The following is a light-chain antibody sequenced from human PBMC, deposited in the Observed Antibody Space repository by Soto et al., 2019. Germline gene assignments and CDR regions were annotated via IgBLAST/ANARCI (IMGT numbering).Light chain of an antibody. CDR1: QSVSSSY. CDR3: QQYGSSPWT. Sequence: EIVLTQSPGTLSLSPGERATLSCRASQSVSSSYLAWYQQKPGQAPRPLIHGAPSRAIGIPERFSGSGSGTDFTLTISRLEPDDFAVYYCQQYGSSPWTFGQGTKVEIQ. J-gene: IGKJ1*01. CDR2: GAP. V-gene: IGKV3-20*01.